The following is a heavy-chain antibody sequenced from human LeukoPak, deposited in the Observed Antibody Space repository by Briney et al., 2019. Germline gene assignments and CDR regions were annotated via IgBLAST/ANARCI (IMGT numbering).Heavy chain of an antibody. Sequence: PGGSLRLSCAASGLTFSTYAMSWVRQAPGKGLEWVSVISGSGGRTYYADFVKGRFTISRDNSKNTLYLQMNSLRAEDTALYYCAKDPDISNKGPWSDPWGQGTLVTVSS. D-gene: IGHD5-12*01. V-gene: IGHV3-23*01. CDR2: ISGSGGRT. CDR3: AKDPDISNKGPWSDP. J-gene: IGHJ5*02. CDR1: GLTFSTYA.